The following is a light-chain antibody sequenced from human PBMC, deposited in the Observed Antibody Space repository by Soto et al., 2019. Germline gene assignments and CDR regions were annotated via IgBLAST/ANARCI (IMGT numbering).Light chain of an antibody. CDR2: SAS. CDR3: QQGLT. Sequence: EIVLTQSPGTLSLSPGERATLSCRASQSVSRSYLAWYQQKPGQAPRLLIYSASNRATGIPDRFSGSGSGTDFILTIRRLEAEDLAVYYCQQGLTFGGGTKVEIK. V-gene: IGKV3-20*01. J-gene: IGKJ4*01. CDR1: QSVSRSY.